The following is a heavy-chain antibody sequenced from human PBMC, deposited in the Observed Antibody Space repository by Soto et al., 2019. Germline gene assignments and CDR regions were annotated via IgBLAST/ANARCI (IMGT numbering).Heavy chain of an antibody. CDR3: AAGGTRWLHSPFDY. D-gene: IGHD1-1*01. Sequence: HVHLVQSGAEVKKPGASVKVSCKVSGHTLTEFSMHWVRQAPGKGLEWMGGFDPEDGEIVYAQNFQGRVTMTEDTSTDSAYMELSSLKSEDTAVSYSAAGGTRWLHSPFDYWGQGTLVTVSS. V-gene: IGHV1-24*01. CDR1: GHTLTEFS. J-gene: IGHJ4*02. CDR2: FDPEDGEI.